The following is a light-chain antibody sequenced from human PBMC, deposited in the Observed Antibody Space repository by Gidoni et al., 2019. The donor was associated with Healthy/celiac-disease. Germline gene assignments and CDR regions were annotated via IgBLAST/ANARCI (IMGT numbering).Light chain of an antibody. V-gene: IGKV3-15*01. CDR1: QSVSSN. CDR2: GAS. CDR3: QQYNNWPPYT. J-gene: IGKJ2*01. Sequence: PATLSVSPGERATLSCRASQSVSSNLSWYQQKPGQAPRLLIYGASTRATGIPARFSGSGSGTEFTLTISSLQSEDFAVYYCQQYNNWPPYTFGQGTKLEIK.